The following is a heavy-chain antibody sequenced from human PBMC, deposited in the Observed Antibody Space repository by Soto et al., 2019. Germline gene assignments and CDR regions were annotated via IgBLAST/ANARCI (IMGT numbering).Heavy chain of an antibody. Sequence: QMQLVQSGAEVKERGSSVKISCKTSGGTFNTYALTWVRQAPGQRLEWIGGIIPIFGIKNVAHRFQGRVTLNAVESLTTAYMEMTSLRSDVTAVYYCAKEAGDHWGQGTLVTVSS. V-gene: IGHV1-69*01. D-gene: IGHD3-10*01. J-gene: IGHJ4*02. CDR1: GGTFNTYA. CDR3: AKEAGDH. CDR2: IIPIFGIK.